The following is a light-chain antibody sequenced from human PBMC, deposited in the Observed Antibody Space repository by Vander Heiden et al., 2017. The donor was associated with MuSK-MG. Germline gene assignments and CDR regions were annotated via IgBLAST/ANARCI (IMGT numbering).Light chain of an antibody. CDR2: DAS. J-gene: IGKJ5*01. V-gene: IGKV1-13*02. CDR1: HGISSA. CDR3: RQVWSYPLT. Sequence: AIQSTQSPSSLSASVGDRVTITCRASHGISSALASYHQKPGKPPKLLLYDASTFLSGVPSTFSGSGSGGAFTLTIISLLPADFAASYCRQVWSYPLTFGQGTRLEIK.